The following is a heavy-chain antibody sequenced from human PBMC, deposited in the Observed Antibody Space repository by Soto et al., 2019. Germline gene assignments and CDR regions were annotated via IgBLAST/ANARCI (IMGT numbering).Heavy chain of an antibody. D-gene: IGHD3-3*01. J-gene: IGHJ5*01. Sequence: ASVKVSCKALEHTSTIYYIHWVRQARGQGLEWMGWINADSGDTTYAEDFRGRVTFTRDTSTSTFHMELSRLRLDDTAMYFCAKHDFWTLYNTGLDSWGHGTLVTVSS. CDR2: INADSGDT. CDR3: AKHDFWTLYNTGLDS. V-gene: IGHV1-2*02. CDR1: EHTSTIYY.